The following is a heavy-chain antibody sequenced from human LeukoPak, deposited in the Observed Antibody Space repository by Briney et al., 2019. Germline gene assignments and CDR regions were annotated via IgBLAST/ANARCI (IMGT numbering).Heavy chain of an antibody. CDR2: ISYDGSNK. J-gene: IGHJ4*02. D-gene: IGHD2-15*01. V-gene: IGHV3-30*04. Sequence: PGGSVRLSCAASGFTFSSYAMHWVRQAPGKGLEWVAVISYDGSNKYYADSVKGRFTISRDNSKNTLYLQMNSLRAEDTAVYYCARDRYCSGGSCYTTVFDYWGQGTLVTVSS. CDR3: ARDRYCSGGSCYTTVFDY. CDR1: GFTFSSYA.